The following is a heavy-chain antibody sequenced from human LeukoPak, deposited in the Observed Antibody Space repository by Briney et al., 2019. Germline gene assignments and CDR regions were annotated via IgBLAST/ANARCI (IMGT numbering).Heavy chain of an antibody. D-gene: IGHD3-22*01. CDR2: IVPIFGTT. J-gene: IGHJ4*02. CDR1: GGTFSDYA. Sequence: ASVKVSCKASGGTFSDYAINWVRRAPGQGLEWMGGIVPIFGTTDYAQKFQGKVTITADDSTSTAYMELRSLRSQDTAVYFCARGSDYYDSSGYYLDYWGQGTLVTVSS. V-gene: IGHV1-69*13. CDR3: ARGSDYYDSSGYYLDY.